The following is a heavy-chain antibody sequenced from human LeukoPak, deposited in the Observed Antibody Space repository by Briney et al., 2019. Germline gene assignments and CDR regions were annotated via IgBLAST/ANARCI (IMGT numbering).Heavy chain of an antibody. CDR3: ARLRSGEDFDL. Sequence: SETLSLNCTVPVKFIRNVDFWGWIRRPPGKGLEWIGSISHSGSAYYSPSLKSRVTISTDTSKSHFSLKLTSVTATDTAVYYCARLRSGEDFDLWGRGTLVTISS. J-gene: IGHJ2*01. V-gene: IGHV4-38-2*02. CDR1: VKFIRNVDF. CDR2: ISHSGSA.